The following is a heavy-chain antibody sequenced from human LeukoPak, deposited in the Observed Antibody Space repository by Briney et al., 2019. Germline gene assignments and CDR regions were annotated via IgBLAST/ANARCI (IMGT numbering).Heavy chain of an antibody. J-gene: IGHJ5*02. CDR2: IYYSGIT. V-gene: IGHV4-39*01. CDR3: ARHHYCLGGTCSFDP. Sequence: TSETLSLTCAVSGGSISSNSYYWGWIRQSPGKGLEWIGSIYYSGITYYSPSLKSRVTISVDTSKIQFSLKLSSVTAADTAVYYCARHHYCLGGTCSFDPWGQGTLVTVSS. CDR1: GGSISSNSYY. D-gene: IGHD2-15*01.